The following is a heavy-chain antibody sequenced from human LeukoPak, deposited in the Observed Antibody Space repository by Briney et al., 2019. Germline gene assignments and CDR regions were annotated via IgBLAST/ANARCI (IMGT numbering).Heavy chain of an antibody. Sequence: GGSLRLSCAASGFTFSSYAMSWVRQAPGKGLEWVSAISGSGGGTYYADSVKGRFTISRDNSKNTLYLQMSSLRAEDTAVYYCAKGHAVYCSSTSCYLDYWGQGTLVTVSS. J-gene: IGHJ4*02. CDR1: GFTFSSYA. CDR2: ISGSGGGT. V-gene: IGHV3-23*01. CDR3: AKGHAVYCSSTSCYLDY. D-gene: IGHD2-2*01.